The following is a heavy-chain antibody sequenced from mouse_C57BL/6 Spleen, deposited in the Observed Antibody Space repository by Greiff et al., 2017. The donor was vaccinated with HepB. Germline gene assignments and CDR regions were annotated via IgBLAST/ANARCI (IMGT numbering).Heavy chain of an antibody. Sequence: EVKVEESGGGLVKPGGSLKLSCAASGFTFSSYAMSWVRQTPEKRLEWVATISDGGSYTYYPDNVKGRFTISRDNAKNNLYLQMSHLKSEDTAMYYCARRYGNYDWYFDVWGTGTTVTVSS. CDR3: ARRYGNYDWYFDV. V-gene: IGHV5-4*03. CDR2: ISDGGSYT. CDR1: GFTFSSYA. J-gene: IGHJ1*03. D-gene: IGHD2-10*02.